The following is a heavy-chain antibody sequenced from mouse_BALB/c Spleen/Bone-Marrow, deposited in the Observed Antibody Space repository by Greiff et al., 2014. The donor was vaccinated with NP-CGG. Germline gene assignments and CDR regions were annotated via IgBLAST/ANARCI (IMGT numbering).Heavy chain of an antibody. J-gene: IGHJ2*01. CDR2: INPSNGRT. V-gene: IGHV1S81*02. CDR1: GYTFTSYW. CDR3: ARWGFDY. Sequence: VQLQQSGAELVKPGASVKLSCKASGYTFTSYWMHWVKQRPGQGLEWIGEINPSNGRTNYNEKSKSKATLTVDKSSSTAYMQLSSLTSEDSAVYYCARWGFDYWGQGTTLTVSS.